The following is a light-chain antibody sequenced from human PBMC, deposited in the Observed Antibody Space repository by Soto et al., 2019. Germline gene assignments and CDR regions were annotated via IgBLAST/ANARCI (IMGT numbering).Light chain of an antibody. J-gene: IGKJ2*01. CDR1: QDISSN. CDR3: QQYNNLPPYT. V-gene: IGKV1-33*01. CDR2: DAS. Sequence: DIQMTQSPSPLSASVGDRVTITCQASQDISSNLNWYQQKPGKAPKLLIYDASNLETGVPSRFSGSRSGTDFTFTISSLQPEDIATYYCQQYNNLPPYTFGQGTKLEIK.